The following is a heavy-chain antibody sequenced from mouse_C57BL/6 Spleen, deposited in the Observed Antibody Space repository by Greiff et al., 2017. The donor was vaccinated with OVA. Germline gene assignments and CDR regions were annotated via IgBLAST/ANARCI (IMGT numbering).Heavy chain of an antibody. Sequence: VQLQQSGTVLARPGASVKMSCKTSGYTFTSYWMHWVKQRPGQGLEWIGAIYPGNSDTSYNQKFKGKAKLTAVTSASTAYMELRSLTTEDSAVYDCTYTTEPYWYFAVWGTGTTVTVSA. D-gene: IGHD1-1*01. CDR1: GYTFTSYW. V-gene: IGHV1-5*01. J-gene: IGHJ1*03. CDR3: TYTTEPYWYFAV. CDR2: IYPGNSDT.